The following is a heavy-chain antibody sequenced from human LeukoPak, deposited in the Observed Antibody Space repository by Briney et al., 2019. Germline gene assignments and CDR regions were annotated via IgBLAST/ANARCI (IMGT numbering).Heavy chain of an antibody. D-gene: IGHD3-22*01. CDR2: IRSKAYGGTT. CDR1: GFIFGDYA. CDR3: TSRYYYDSSGYLY. V-gene: IGHV3-49*04. J-gene: IGHJ4*02. Sequence: GGSLRLSCTASGFIFGDYAMSWVRQAPGKGLEWVGLIRSKAYGGTTEYAASVKGRFTISRNDSKSIAYLQMNSLKTEDTAVYYCTSRYYYDSSGYLYWGQGTLVTVSS.